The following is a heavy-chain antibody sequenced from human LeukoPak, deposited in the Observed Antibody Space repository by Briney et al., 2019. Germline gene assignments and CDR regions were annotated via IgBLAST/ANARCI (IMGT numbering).Heavy chain of an antibody. V-gene: IGHV5-51*01. Sequence: GESLMISCKGSGYSFTSYWIGWVRQMPGKGLEWMGIIYPGDSDTRYSPSFQGQVTISADKSISTAYLQWSSLKASDTAMYYCARSYCGGACYSPRYYFDYWGQGTLVTVSS. J-gene: IGHJ4*02. D-gene: IGHD2-21*02. CDR3: ARSYCGGACYSPRYYFDY. CDR1: GYSFTSYW. CDR2: IYPGDSDT.